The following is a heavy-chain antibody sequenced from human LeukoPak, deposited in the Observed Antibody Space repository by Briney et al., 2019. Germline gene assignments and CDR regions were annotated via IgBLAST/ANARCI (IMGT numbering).Heavy chain of an antibody. CDR3: ARDVGSGSKAFDI. CDR1: GFTFSSYA. CDR2: ITTNGGNT. V-gene: IGHV3-64*01. J-gene: IGHJ3*02. D-gene: IGHD3-10*01. Sequence: GGSLRLSCAAPGFTFSSYAMFWVRQAPGMGLEYVSTITTNGGNTFYANSVKGRFTISRDNSKNTLYLQMGSLRAEDMAVYYCARDVGSGSKAFDIWGQGTMVTVSS.